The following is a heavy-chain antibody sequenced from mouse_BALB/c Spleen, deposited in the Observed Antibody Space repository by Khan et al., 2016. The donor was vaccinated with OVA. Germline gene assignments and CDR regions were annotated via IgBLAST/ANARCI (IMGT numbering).Heavy chain of an antibody. D-gene: IGHD1-1*01. CDR2: ISYSGGT. CDR1: GYSITSGYA. V-gene: IGHV3-2*02. CDR3: ARGNYYGYYFDD. Sequence: EVKLLESGPGLVKPSQSLSLTCTVTGYSITSGYAWNWIRQFPGNKLEWMGYISYSGGTSYNPSLKSRISITRDTSKNQFFLQLNSVTTEDTATYYCARGNYYGYYFDDWGQGTPLTVSS. J-gene: IGHJ2*01.